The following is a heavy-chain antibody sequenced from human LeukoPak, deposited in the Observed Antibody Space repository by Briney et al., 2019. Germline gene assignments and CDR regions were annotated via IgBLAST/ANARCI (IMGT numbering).Heavy chain of an antibody. Sequence: ASVKVSCKASGYTFTSYYIHWVRQAPGQGLEWMGIINPSGGSTSYAQKFQGRVTMTRDTSTSIVYMELSSLRSEDTAVYYCARDRSSPRYFDLWGRGTLVTVSS. V-gene: IGHV1-46*01. J-gene: IGHJ2*01. D-gene: IGHD6-19*01. CDR2: INPSGGST. CDR1: GYTFTSYY. CDR3: ARDRSSPRYFDL.